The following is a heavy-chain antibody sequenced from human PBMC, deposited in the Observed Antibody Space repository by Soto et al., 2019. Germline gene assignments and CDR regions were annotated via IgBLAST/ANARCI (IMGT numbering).Heavy chain of an antibody. CDR1: GFTFSSYS. D-gene: IGHD3-3*01. CDR3: ARSWNYYYYYGMDV. CDR2: ISSSSSYI. V-gene: IGHV3-21*01. J-gene: IGHJ6*02. Sequence: ESGGGLVKPGGSLRLSCAASGFTFSSYSMNWVRQAPGKGLEWVSSISSSSSYIYYADSVKGRFTISRDNAKNSLYLQMNSLRAEDKAVYYCARSWNYYYYYGMDVWGQGTTVTVSS.